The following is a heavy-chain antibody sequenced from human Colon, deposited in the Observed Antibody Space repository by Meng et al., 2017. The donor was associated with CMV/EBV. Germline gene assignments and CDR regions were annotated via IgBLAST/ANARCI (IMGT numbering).Heavy chain of an antibody. CDR1: GFTFSSYG. J-gene: IGHJ6*02. V-gene: IGHV3-30*02. D-gene: IGHD4-11*01. CDR2: IRYDGSNK. Sequence: GESLKICCAASGFTFSSYGMHWVRQAPGKGLEWVAFIRYDGSNKYYADSVKGRFTISRDNSKNTLYLQMNSLRAEDTAVYYCAKVMRTTSTWSYGMDVWGQGTTVTVSS. CDR3: AKVMRTTSTWSYGMDV.